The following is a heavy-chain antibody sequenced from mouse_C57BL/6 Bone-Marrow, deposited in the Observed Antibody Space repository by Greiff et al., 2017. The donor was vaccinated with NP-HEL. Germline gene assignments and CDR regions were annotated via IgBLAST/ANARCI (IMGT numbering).Heavy chain of an antibody. CDR1: GFTFSDYG. CDR3: AREGNYGYDEDY. Sequence: EVNLVESGGGLVKPGGSLKLSCAASGFTFSDYGMHWVRQAPEKGLEWVAYISSGSSTIYYADTVKGRFTISRDNAKNTLFLQMTSLRSEDTAMYYCAREGNYGYDEDYWGQGTTLTVSS. CDR2: ISSGSSTI. V-gene: IGHV5-17*01. D-gene: IGHD2-2*01. J-gene: IGHJ2*01.